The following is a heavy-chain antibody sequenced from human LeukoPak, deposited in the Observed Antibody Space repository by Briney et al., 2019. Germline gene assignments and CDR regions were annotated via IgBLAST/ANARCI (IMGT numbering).Heavy chain of an antibody. J-gene: IGHJ4*02. V-gene: IGHV3-53*01. CDR2: IYPSGNI. CDR3: ARTFVSGDGYKVGYFDY. D-gene: IGHD5-24*01. Sequence: PGGSPRLSCAASGLTFSNSYMSWVRQAPGKGLEWVSLIYPSGNIYYADSVKGRFTISRDNSKNTLFLQMNSVRAEDTAIYYCARTFVSGDGYKVGYFDYWGQGTLVTVSS. CDR1: GLTFSNSY.